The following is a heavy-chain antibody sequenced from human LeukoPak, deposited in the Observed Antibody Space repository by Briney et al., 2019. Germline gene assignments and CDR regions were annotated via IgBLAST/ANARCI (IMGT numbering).Heavy chain of an antibody. V-gene: IGHV4-4*07. CDR1: GGSISSYY. CDR3: ARGLVDYELPKGYIDY. J-gene: IGHJ4*02. Sequence: PSETLSLTCTVSGGSISSYYRSWIRQPAGKGLEWIGRIYTSGSTNYNPSLKSRVTISVDTSKSQFSLKLRSVTAADTAVYFCARGLVDYELPKGYIDYWGQGTLVTVSS. CDR2: IYTSGST. D-gene: IGHD4-17*01.